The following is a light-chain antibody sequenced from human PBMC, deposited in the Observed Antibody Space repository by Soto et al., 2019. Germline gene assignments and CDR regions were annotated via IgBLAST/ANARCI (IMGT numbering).Light chain of an antibody. CDR2: AAS. V-gene: IGKV3-15*01. CDR3: QQYGSSPPIT. Sequence: EIVMTQSPPTLSVSPGERATLSCMASQNVENKLAWYQQRPGQSPRLLIYAASTRAPGVPARFSGSGSGTEFTLTISRLEPEDFAVYYCQQYGSSPPITFGQGTRLQIK. J-gene: IGKJ5*01. CDR1: QNVENK.